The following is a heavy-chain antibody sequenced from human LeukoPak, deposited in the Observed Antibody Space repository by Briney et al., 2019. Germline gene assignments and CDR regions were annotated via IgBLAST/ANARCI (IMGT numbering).Heavy chain of an antibody. CDR1: GYTFTSYY. J-gene: IGHJ3*02. CDR2: INPSGGST. CDR3: ARNMVRGVNFDAFDI. D-gene: IGHD3-10*01. V-gene: IGHV1-46*01. Sequence: ASVKVSCKASGYTFTSYYMHWVRPAPGQGLEWMGIINPSGGSTSYAQKFQGRVTMTRDMSTSTVYMELSSLRSEDTAVYYCARNMVRGVNFDAFDIWGQGTMVTVSS.